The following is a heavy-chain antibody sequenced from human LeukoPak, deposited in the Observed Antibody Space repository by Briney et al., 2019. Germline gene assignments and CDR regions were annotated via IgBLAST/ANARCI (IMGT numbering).Heavy chain of an antibody. V-gene: IGHV1-69*06. D-gene: IGHD3-10*01. CDR2: IIPIFGTA. J-gene: IGHJ5*02. CDR1: GGTFSSYA. Sequence: SVNVSCKASGGTFSSYAISWVRQAPGQGLEWMGGIIPIFGTANYAQKFQGRVTITADKSTSTAYMELSSLRSEDTAVYYCARHLNYYGSGSPVNWFDPWGQGTLVTVSS. CDR3: ARHLNYYGSGSPVNWFDP.